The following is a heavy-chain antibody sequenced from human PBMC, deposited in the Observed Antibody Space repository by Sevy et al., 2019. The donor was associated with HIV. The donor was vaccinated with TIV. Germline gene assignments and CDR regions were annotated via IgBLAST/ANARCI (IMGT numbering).Heavy chain of an antibody. CDR2: INPNSGGT. V-gene: IGHV1-2*02. Sequence: ASVKVSCKASGYTITGYYMHWVRQAPGQGLEWMGWINPNSGGTNYAQKFQGRVTMTRDTSISTAYMELSRLRSDDTAVYYCARGIEQIVVVVAATRDAFDIWGQGTMVTVSS. D-gene: IGHD2-15*01. CDR1: GYTITGYY. J-gene: IGHJ3*02. CDR3: ARGIEQIVVVVAATRDAFDI.